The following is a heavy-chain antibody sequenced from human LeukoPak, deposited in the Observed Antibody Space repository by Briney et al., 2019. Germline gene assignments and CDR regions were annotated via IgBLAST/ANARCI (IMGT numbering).Heavy chain of an antibody. CDR3: ARERQQPYCFDY. J-gene: IGHJ4*02. D-gene: IGHD6-13*01. CDR2: INPSGGST. CDR1: GYTFTNYY. Sequence: ASVKASCKASGYTFTNYYIHWVRQAPGQGLEWMGIINPSGGSTSYVQKFQGRVTMTRDTSTSTVYMELSSLRSEDTAVYYCARERQQPYCFDYWGQGTLVTVSS. V-gene: IGHV1-46*03.